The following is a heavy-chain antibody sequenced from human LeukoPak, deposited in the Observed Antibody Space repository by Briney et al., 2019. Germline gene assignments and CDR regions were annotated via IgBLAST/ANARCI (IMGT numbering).Heavy chain of an antibody. Sequence: ASVKVSCKXSGYTFTGYYMHWVRQAPGQGLEWMGRINPNSGGTNYAQKFQGRVTMTRDTSISTAYMELSRLRSDDTAVYYCASSMVRGVINLMWGQGTLVTVSS. J-gene: IGHJ4*02. V-gene: IGHV1-2*06. D-gene: IGHD3-10*01. CDR3: ASSMVRGVINLM. CDR1: GYTFTGYY. CDR2: INPNSGGT.